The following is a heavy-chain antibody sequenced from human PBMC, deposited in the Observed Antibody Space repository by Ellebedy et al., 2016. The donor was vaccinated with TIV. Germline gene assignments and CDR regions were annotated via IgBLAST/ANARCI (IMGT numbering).Heavy chain of an antibody. CDR2: ISHDGSSQ. Sequence: PGGSLRLSCVASGFTFSAYGMHWVRQAPGKGLEWVAVISHDGSSQYYADSVKGRFTVSRDNSMTTVYLEMNSLRAEDTALYYCARDLDKSSGWYGGAAYWGQGTQVTVSS. CDR3: ARDLDKSSGWYGGAAY. D-gene: IGHD6-19*01. V-gene: IGHV3-30*03. J-gene: IGHJ4*02. CDR1: GFTFSAYG.